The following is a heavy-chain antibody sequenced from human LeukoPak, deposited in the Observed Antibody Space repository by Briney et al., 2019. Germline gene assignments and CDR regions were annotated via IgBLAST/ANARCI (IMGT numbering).Heavy chain of an antibody. CDR2: IYYSGST. V-gene: IGHV4-39*07. J-gene: IGHJ4*02. CDR1: GGSISSSSYY. CDR3: ARTEGYGYSGRTDY. D-gene: IGHD5-18*01. Sequence: SETLSLTCTVSGGSISSSSYYWGWIRQPPGKGLEWIGSIYYSGSTYYNPSLKSRVTISVDTSKNQFSLKLSSVTAADTAVYYCARTEGYGYSGRTDYWGQGTLVTVSS.